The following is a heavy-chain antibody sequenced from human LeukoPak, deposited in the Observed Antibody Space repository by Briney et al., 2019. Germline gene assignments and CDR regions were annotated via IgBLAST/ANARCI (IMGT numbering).Heavy chain of an antibody. CDR3: ARHGGYYDSSGYAYMDV. V-gene: IGHV5-51*01. Sequence: ESLKISCKGSGYSFTSYWIGWVRQMPGKGLEWMGIIYPGDSDTRYSPSFQGQVTISADKSISTAYLQWSSLKASDTAMYYCARHGGYYDSSGYAYMDVWGKGTTVTVSS. J-gene: IGHJ6*03. CDR1: GYSFTSYW. D-gene: IGHD3-22*01. CDR2: IYPGDSDT.